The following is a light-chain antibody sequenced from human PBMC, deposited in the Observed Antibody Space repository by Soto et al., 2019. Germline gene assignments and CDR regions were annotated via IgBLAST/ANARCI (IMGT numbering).Light chain of an antibody. CDR3: QHYNSYSEA. CDR1: QSVGTW. CDR2: GAS. V-gene: IGKV1-5*01. Sequence: DSQITQSPSTLSASVGGRVTITCRASQSVGTWVAWYQQKPGKAPKLLIFGASNLESGVPSRFSGSGSGTEFTLTISSLQPDDFATYYCQHYNSYSEAFGQGNKV. J-gene: IGKJ1*01.